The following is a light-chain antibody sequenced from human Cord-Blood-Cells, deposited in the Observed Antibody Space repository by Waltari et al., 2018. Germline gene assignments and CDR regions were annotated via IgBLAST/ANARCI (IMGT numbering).Light chain of an antibody. CDR1: QSISSY. CDR2: AAS. Sequence: DIQMTQSPSSLSASVGDRVNITCRGSQSISSYLKWYQQKPAKAPKLLIYAASSMQRGVTSRFCGSRSGTDFTLTISSLQPEDFAADYCRQSYSTPLTFGGGTKVEIK. J-gene: IGKJ4*01. CDR3: RQSYSTPLT. V-gene: IGKV1-39*01.